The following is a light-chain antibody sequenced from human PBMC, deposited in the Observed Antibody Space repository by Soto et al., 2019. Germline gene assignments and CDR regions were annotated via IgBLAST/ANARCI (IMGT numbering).Light chain of an antibody. J-gene: IGKJ3*01. CDR3: QKCNGAPFT. V-gene: IGKV1-27*01. Sequence: DFQMIQSPSSLSASVGDRVTITCRASQDIRNNLAWYLQKPGKVPQLLIYTASTLQSGVTSRLSASGSGTDFTLTLSSLQPEDVGLYYCQKCNGAPFTFGPGTTVDIK. CDR1: QDIRNN. CDR2: TAS.